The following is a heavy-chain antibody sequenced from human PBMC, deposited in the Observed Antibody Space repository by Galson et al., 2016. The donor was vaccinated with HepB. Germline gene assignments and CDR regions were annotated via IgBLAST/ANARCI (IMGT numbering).Heavy chain of an antibody. CDR2: IASNRRTI. CDR3: ARDGRRGYDMDV. CDR1: GFTFSDYS. J-gene: IGHJ6*02. Sequence: SLRLSCAASGFTFSDYSMNWVRQAPGKGLEWVSYIASNRRTIYYADSARGRFTISRDNAKNSLYLQMNSLRDEDTAVYYCARDGRRGYDMDVWSQGTTVTVSS. V-gene: IGHV3-48*02.